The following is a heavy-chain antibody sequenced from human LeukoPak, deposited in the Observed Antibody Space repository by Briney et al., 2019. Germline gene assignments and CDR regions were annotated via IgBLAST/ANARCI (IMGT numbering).Heavy chain of an antibody. CDR3: ARMVRGAKGGGPNWFDP. CDR2: VKHSGSA. D-gene: IGHD3-10*01. J-gene: IGHJ5*02. CDR1: GGSFSDYY. V-gene: IGHV4-34*01. Sequence: SETLSLTCVVYGGSFSDYYWSWIRQPPGKGLEWIGEVKHSGSANYNPSLKSRVTISVDTSKNQFSLKLSSVTAADTAVYYCARMVRGAKGGGPNWFDPWGQGTLVTVSS.